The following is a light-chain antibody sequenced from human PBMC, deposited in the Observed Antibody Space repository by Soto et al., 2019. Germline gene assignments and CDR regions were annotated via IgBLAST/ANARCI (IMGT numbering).Light chain of an antibody. V-gene: IGKV3-20*01. J-gene: IGKJ3*01. Sequence: IVLTQSPGTLSLSPGERATLTCRASQSVTSSYLAWYQQKPGQAPSLLMYAASSRASGIPDRFSGSGSGTDFTLTISRLEPEDFAVYYCHQYGSSPLTFGPGTKVDIK. CDR3: HQYGSSPLT. CDR2: AAS. CDR1: QSVTSSY.